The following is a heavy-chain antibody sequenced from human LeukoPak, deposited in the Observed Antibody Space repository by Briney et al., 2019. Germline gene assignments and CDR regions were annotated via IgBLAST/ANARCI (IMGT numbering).Heavy chain of an antibody. D-gene: IGHD3-3*01. Sequence: ASVKVSCKVSGYTLTELSMHWVRQAPGKGLEWMGGFDPEDGETIYAQKFQGRVTMTEDTSTDTAYMELSSLRSEDTAVYYCATPGVLRFLEWLPRGPDYSGSYYWMFDYWGQGTLVTVSS. V-gene: IGHV1-24*01. CDR1: GYTLTELS. CDR2: FDPEDGET. CDR3: ATPGVLRFLEWLPRGPDYSGSYYWMFDY. J-gene: IGHJ4*02.